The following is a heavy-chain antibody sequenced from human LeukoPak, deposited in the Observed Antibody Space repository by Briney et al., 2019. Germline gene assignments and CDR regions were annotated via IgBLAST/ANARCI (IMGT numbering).Heavy chain of an antibody. D-gene: IGHD5-12*01. CDR2: INSDGTNT. CDR1: GFTFSDCW. J-gene: IGHJ4*02. CDR3: ASGYARSARHQSDF. V-gene: IGHV3-74*01. Sequence: GGSLRLSCGVSGFTFSDCWMHWVRHAPGKGLVWVSRINSDGTNTNYAGSVKGRFTISRDNAKNTLYLQMNSLRVEDTAVYYCASGYARSARHQSDFWGQGTVVTVSS.